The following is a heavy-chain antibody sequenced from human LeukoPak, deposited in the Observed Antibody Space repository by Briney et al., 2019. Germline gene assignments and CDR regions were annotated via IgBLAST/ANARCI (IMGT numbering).Heavy chain of an antibody. D-gene: IGHD5-24*01. Sequence: SETLSLTCTVSGVSITSSYWSWVRLPPGQGLEWIGYIYYNGDINHNPSLNSRATISLDTSRSQFSLRLISVTAADTAVYYCVRGSGRDGYSSETRGKGTLVTVSS. CDR2: IYYNGDI. V-gene: IGHV4-59*08. CDR3: VRGSGRDGYSSET. J-gene: IGHJ4*02. CDR1: GVSITSSY.